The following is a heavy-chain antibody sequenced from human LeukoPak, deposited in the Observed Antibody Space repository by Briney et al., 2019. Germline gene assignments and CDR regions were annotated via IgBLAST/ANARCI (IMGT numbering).Heavy chain of an antibody. CDR3: AREGGYGDYPFDY. CDR2: INHSGST. CDR1: GGSFSGYY. D-gene: IGHD4-17*01. Sequence: SETLSLICAVYGGSFSGYYWSWIRQPPGKGLEWIGEINHSGSTNYNPSLKSRVTISVDTSKNQFSLKLSSVTAADTAVYYCAREGGYGDYPFDYWGQGTLVTVSS. J-gene: IGHJ4*02. V-gene: IGHV4-34*01.